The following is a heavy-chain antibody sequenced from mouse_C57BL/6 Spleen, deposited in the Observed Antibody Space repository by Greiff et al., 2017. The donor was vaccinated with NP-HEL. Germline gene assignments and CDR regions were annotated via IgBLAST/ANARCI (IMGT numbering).Heavy chain of an antibody. CDR3: ARNDYGSSEGYFDV. CDR2: IYPSDSET. V-gene: IGHV1-61*01. J-gene: IGHJ1*03. D-gene: IGHD1-1*01. Sequence: QVQLQHPGAELVRPGSSVKLSCKASGYTFTSYWMDWVKQRPGQGLEWIGNIYPSDSETHYNQKFKDKATLTVDKSSSTAYMQLSSLTSEDSAVYYCARNDYGSSEGYFDVWGTGTTVTVSS. CDR1: GYTFTSYW.